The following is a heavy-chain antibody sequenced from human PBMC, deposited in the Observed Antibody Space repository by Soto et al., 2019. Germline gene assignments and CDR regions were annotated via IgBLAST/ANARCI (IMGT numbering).Heavy chain of an antibody. J-gene: IGHJ6*03. CDR3: ARESGGATATLDYYYFYMDV. Sequence: QVQLVQSGAEVKKPGASVTVSCKASGYRFSDYYLHWVRQDPGQGPEWMGWMNPNSGDTKYAQKFKGRVTMTRDTSVRTAFMELNWLKSDDTAVYYCARESGGATATLDYYYFYMDVWGIGTTVTVSS. V-gene: IGHV1-2*02. D-gene: IGHD5-12*01. CDR2: MNPNSGDT. CDR1: GYRFSDYY.